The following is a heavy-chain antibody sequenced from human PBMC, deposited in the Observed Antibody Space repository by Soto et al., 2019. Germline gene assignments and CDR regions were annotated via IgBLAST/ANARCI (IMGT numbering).Heavy chain of an antibody. D-gene: IGHD3-10*01. J-gene: IGHJ4*02. Sequence: QVQLVQSGAEVKKPGASVKVSCKASGYTFTSYGISWVRQAPGQGLEWMGWISAYNGNTNYAQKLQGRVTMTTDTSTXTAYMHLRSLRSDDTAVYYCARDSDYYGSESGFDYWGQGTLVAVSS. CDR3: ARDSDYYGSESGFDY. CDR1: GYTFTSYG. V-gene: IGHV1-18*01. CDR2: ISAYNGNT.